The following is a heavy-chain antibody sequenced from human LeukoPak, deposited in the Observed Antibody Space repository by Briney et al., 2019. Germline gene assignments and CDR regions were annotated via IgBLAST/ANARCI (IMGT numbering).Heavy chain of an antibody. J-gene: IGHJ4*02. CDR2: INPSGGST. CDR3: ARGTVVTREFDY. D-gene: IGHD4-23*01. CDR1: GGTFSSYT. V-gene: IGHV1-46*03. Sequence: GASVRVSCKASGGTFSSYTISWVRQAPGQGLEWMGIINPSGGSTSYAQKFQGRVTMTRDTSTSTVYMELSSLRSEDTAVYYCARGTVVTREFDYWGQGTLVTVSS.